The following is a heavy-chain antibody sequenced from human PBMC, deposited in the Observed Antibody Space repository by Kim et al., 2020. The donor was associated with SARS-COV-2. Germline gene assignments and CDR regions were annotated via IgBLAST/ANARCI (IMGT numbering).Heavy chain of an antibody. CDR1: GGTFSSYA. D-gene: IGHD2-2*02. CDR2: IIPIFGTA. Sequence: SVKVSCKASGGTFSSYAISWVRQAPGQGLEWMGGIIPIFGTANYAQKFQGRVTITADESTSTAYMELSSLRSEDTAVYYCARVVPDIVVVPAAIVPYYFDYWGQGTLVTVSS. V-gene: IGHV1-69*13. J-gene: IGHJ4*02. CDR3: ARVVPDIVVVPAAIVPYYFDY.